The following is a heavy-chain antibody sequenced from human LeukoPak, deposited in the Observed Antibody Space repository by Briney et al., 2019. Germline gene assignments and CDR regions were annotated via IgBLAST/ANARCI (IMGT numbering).Heavy chain of an antibody. CDR3: ARGGYCTSSSCGNFDY. J-gene: IGHJ4*02. D-gene: IGHD2-2*01. CDR1: GYSFTSYW. V-gene: IGHV5-51*01. Sequence: GESLKISCKGSGYSFTSYWIGWVRQMPGKGLEWMGIIYPGDSDTRYSPSFQGQVTISADKSISTAYLQWSSLKASDTAMYYCARGGYCTSSSCGNFDYWGRGTLVTVSS. CDR2: IYPGDSDT.